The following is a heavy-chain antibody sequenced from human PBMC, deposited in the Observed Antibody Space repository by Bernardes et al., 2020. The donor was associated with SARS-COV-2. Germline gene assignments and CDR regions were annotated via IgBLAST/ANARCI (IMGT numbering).Heavy chain of an antibody. CDR2: IYYSGST. Sequence: SETLSLTCTVSGGSISNGGYYWSWIRQHPGKGLEWIGYIYYSGSTYYNPSLKSRVTISVDTSKNQFSLKLSSVTAADTAVYYCARATIFGVVITHFDYWGQGTLVTVSS. D-gene: IGHD3-3*01. J-gene: IGHJ4*02. CDR3: ARATIFGVVITHFDY. CDR1: GGSISNGGYY. V-gene: IGHV4-31*03.